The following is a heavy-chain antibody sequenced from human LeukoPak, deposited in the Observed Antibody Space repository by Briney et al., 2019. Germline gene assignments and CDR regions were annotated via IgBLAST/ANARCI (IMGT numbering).Heavy chain of an antibody. J-gene: IGHJ5*02. CDR1: GGSISSSSYY. Sequence: SETLSLTCTVSGGSISSSSYYWSWIRQPPGKGLEWIGYIYYSGSTNYNPPLKSRVTISVDTSKNQFSLKLSSVTAADTAVYYCAREGYYDFWSGYSWFDPWGQGTLVTVSS. CDR3: AREGYYDFWSGYSWFDP. CDR2: IYYSGST. D-gene: IGHD3-3*01. V-gene: IGHV4-61*01.